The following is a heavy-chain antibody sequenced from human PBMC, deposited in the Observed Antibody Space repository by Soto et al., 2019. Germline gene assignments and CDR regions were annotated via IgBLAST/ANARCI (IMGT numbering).Heavy chain of an antibody. D-gene: IGHD5-18*01. V-gene: IGHV1-69*13. CDR3: ASVATVDTMTIDY. J-gene: IGHJ4*02. CDR1: GGTFSSYA. Sequence: SVKVSCKASGGTFSSYAISWVRQAPGQGLEWMGGIIPIFGTANYAQKFRGRVTITADESTSTAYMELSSLRSEDTAVYYCASVATVDTMTIDYWGQGTLVTVSS. CDR2: IIPIFGTA.